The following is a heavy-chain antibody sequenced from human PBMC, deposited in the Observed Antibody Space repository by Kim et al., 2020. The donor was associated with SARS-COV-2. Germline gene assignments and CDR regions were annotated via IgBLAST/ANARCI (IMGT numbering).Heavy chain of an antibody. J-gene: IGHJ4*02. V-gene: IGHV5-51*01. CDR1: GYSFTSYW. CDR2: IYPCDSDT. D-gene: IGHD6-6*01. CDR3: ARQGRRSIAARPDYFDY. Sequence: GESLKISCKGSGYSFTSYWIGWVRQMPGKGLEWMGIIYPCDSDTRYSPSFQGQVTISADKSISTAYLQWSSLKASDTAMYYCARQGRRSIAARPDYFDYWGQGTLVTVSS.